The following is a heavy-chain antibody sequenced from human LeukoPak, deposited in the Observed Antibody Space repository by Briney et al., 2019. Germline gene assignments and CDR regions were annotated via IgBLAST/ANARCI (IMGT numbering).Heavy chain of an antibody. D-gene: IGHD4-23*01. Sequence: GGSLRLSCAASGFTFSSYAMSWVRQAPGKGLEWVSSASGSGGSTYYADSVKGRFTISRDNSKNTLYLQMNSLRAEDTAVFYCAKDLGSVVTPPSLDYWGQGTLVTVSS. J-gene: IGHJ4*02. CDR1: GFTFSSYA. CDR3: AKDLGSVVTPPSLDY. CDR2: ASGSGGST. V-gene: IGHV3-23*01.